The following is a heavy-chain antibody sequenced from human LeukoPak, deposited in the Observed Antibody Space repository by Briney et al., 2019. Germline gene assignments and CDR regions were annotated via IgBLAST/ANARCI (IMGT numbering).Heavy chain of an antibody. V-gene: IGHV1-69*13. Sequence: GASVKVSCKASGGTFSSYAISWVRQAPGQGLEWMGGIIPIFGTANYAQKFQGRVTITADESTSTAYVELSSLRSEDTAVYYCARLGRLYCSSTSCYTGDWFDPWGRGTLVTVSS. CDR2: IIPIFGTA. D-gene: IGHD2-2*02. CDR1: GGTFSSYA. CDR3: ARLGRLYCSSTSCYTGDWFDP. J-gene: IGHJ5*02.